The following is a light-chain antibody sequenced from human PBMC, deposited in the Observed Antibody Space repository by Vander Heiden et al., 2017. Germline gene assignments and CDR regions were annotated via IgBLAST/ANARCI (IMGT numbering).Light chain of an antibody. CDR2: KDK. J-gene: IGLJ2*01. CDR1: RLGDKY. CDR3: QAWDSNTAV. V-gene: IGLV3-1*01. Sequence: SSDLTQPPPVSVSQGQTATIKCSRHRLGDKYTSWYQQKPGQSTLLVNYKDKKRASGIPVRFSASSTGNTATLTVSETQPLDAADYFCQAWDSNTAVFGGGTKLTVL.